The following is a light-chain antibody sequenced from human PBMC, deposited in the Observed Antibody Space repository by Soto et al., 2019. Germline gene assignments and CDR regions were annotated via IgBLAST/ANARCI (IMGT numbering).Light chain of an antibody. CDR2: VAS. J-gene: IGKJ4*01. V-gene: IGKV1-39*01. Sequence: DIQMTQSPSSVSASVGDRVTITCRASQSISNYLNWYQQKPGEPPKLLIYVASSLQSGVPSRFSGSGSGTDFTLTISSLQPEDFASYHCQQSFTTPLTFGGGTKVEIK. CDR3: QQSFTTPLT. CDR1: QSISNY.